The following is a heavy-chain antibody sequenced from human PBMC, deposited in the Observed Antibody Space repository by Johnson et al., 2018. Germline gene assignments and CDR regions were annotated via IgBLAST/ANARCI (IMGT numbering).Heavy chain of an antibody. V-gene: IGHV3-33*01. Sequence: QVQLVESGGGVVQXGRSLGLSCAASGFTFSNYGMHWVRQAPGKGLEWVAVIWFDGSDKYYADSLKGRFTISIDNSKNTLYLQMTSLRAEDTAVYFCARDQRSIAFDIWGQGTMVTVSS. D-gene: IGHD4-17*01. CDR1: GFTFSNYG. CDR2: IWFDGSDK. J-gene: IGHJ3*02. CDR3: ARDQRSIAFDI.